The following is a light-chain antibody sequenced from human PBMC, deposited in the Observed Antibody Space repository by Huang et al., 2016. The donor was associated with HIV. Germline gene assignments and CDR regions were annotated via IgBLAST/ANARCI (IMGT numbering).Light chain of an antibody. CDR3: QQYNNWPT. CDR2: GAS. CDR1: QSVSSN. V-gene: IGKV3-15*01. J-gene: IGKJ1*01. Sequence: EIVMTQSPATLSVSPGERATLSCRASQSVSSNFAWYQQKPGQAPRRLISGASTRATGIPARCSGSGYGTEFTLTISSLQSEDFAVYYCQQYNNWPTFGPGTNVEIK.